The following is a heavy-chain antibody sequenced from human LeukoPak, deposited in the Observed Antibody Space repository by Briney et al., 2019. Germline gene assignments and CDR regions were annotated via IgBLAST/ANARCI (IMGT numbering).Heavy chain of an antibody. CDR1: GFTFSSYG. CDR2: ISYDGSSK. CDR3: AKDADYGDYVLY. V-gene: IGHV3-30*18. Sequence: PGGSLRLSCAASGFTFSSYGMHWVRQAPGKGLEWVAVISYDGSSKYYADSVKGRFTISRDNSKNTLYLQMNSLRAEDTAVYYCAKDADYGDYVLYWGQGTLVTVSS. D-gene: IGHD4-17*01. J-gene: IGHJ4*02.